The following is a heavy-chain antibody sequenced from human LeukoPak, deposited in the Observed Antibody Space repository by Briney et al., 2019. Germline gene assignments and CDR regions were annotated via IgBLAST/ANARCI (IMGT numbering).Heavy chain of an antibody. V-gene: IGHV1-24*01. D-gene: IGHD3-10*01. J-gene: IGHJ4*02. CDR3: ATRMYSSGSYSYYFDY. Sequence: ASVTVSCKVSGYTLTELSMHWVRQAPGKGLEWLGGFHPEDGETIYAQKCQGRVTMTEDTSTDTAYMELSSLRSEDTAVYCCATRMYSSGSYSYYFDYWGQGTLVTVSS. CDR2: FHPEDGET. CDR1: GYTLTELS.